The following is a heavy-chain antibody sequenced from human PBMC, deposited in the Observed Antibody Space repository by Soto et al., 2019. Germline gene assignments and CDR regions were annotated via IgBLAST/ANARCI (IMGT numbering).Heavy chain of an antibody. Sequence: SETLSLTCAVYGGSFSGYYWSWIRQPPGKGLEWIGEINHSGSTNYSPSLKSRVTISVDTSKNQFSLKLSSVTAADTAVYYCARGGDCSSTSCYHNWFDPWGQGTLVTVSS. V-gene: IGHV4-34*01. J-gene: IGHJ5*02. CDR2: INHSGST. CDR3: ARGGDCSSTSCYHNWFDP. D-gene: IGHD2-2*01. CDR1: GGSFSGYY.